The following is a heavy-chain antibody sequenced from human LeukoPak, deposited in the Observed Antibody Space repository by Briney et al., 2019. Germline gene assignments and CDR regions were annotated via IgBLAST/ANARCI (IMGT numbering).Heavy chain of an antibody. J-gene: IGHJ6*03. CDR1: GFTVSSNY. Sequence: PGGSLRLSCAASGFTVSSNYMSWVRQAPGKGLEWVSVIYSSGSTYYADSVKSRFTISRDNSKNTLYLQMNSLRAEDTAVYYCASGSGSYRTPYYYMDVWGTGTTVTVSS. V-gene: IGHV3-53*01. CDR2: IYSSGST. CDR3: ASGSGSYRTPYYYMDV. D-gene: IGHD3-10*01.